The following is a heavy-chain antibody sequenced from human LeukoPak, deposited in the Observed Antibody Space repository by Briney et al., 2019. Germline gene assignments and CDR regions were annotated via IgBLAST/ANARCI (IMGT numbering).Heavy chain of an antibody. CDR3: ARQGTPGTIGY. Sequence: SETLSLTCTVSGGSISSYYWSWIRQPPGKGLEWIGYIYYSGSTNYNPSLKSRVTISVDTSKNQFSLKLSSVTAADTAVYYCARQGTPGTIGYWGQGTLVTVSS. D-gene: IGHD1-1*01. V-gene: IGHV4-59*08. CDR2: IYYSGST. CDR1: GGSISSYY. J-gene: IGHJ4*02.